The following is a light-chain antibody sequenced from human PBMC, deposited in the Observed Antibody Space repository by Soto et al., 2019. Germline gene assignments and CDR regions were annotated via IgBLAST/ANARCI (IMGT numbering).Light chain of an antibody. V-gene: IGKV3-15*01. CDR3: QQYNNWLWT. CDR2: GAS. CDR1: QSVSSN. J-gene: IGKJ1*01. Sequence: EIVMTQSPATLSVSSGGRATLFSRASQSVSSNLAWYQQKPGQAPRLLIYGASTRATGIPARFSGSGSGAEFTLTISSLQSEDFAVYYCQQYNNWLWTFGQGTKVDI.